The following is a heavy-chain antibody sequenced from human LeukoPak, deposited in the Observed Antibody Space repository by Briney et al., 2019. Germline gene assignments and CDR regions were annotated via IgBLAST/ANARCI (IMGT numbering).Heavy chain of an antibody. CDR2: ISSSSSYI. D-gene: IGHD3-9*01. V-gene: IGHV3-21*01. Sequence: GGSLRLSCAASGFTVSSNYMSWVRQAPGKGLEWVSSISSSSSYIYYADSVKGRFTISRDNAKNSLYLQMNSLRAEDTAVYYCARDILTGYKDYWGQGTLVTVSS. J-gene: IGHJ4*02. CDR3: ARDILTGYKDY. CDR1: GFTVSSNY.